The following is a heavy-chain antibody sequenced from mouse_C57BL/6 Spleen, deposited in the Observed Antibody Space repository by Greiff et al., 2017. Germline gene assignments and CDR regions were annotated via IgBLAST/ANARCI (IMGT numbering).Heavy chain of an antibody. CDR2: IYPGNSDT. Sequence: EVKVVESGTVLARPGASVKMSCKTSGYTFTSYWMHWVKQRPGQGLEWIGAIYPGNSDTSYNQKFKGKAKLTAVTSASTAYMELSSLTNEDSAVYYCTRDYGSREAMDYWGQGTSVTVSS. V-gene: IGHV1-5*01. D-gene: IGHD1-1*01. CDR3: TRDYGSREAMDY. CDR1: GYTFTSYW. J-gene: IGHJ4*01.